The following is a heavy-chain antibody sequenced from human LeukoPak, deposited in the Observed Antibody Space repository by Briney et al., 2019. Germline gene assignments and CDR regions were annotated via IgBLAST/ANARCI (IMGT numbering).Heavy chain of an antibody. Sequence: ASETLSLTCTVSGYSISSGYYWGWIRQPPGKGLEWFGSFYHGGSTYYKPSLKSRVTISEDTSKNQFSLKLTSVTAADTAVYYCARGSGSTRGASIYYFDYWGQGTLVTVSS. CDR2: FYHGGST. CDR1: GYSISSGYY. D-gene: IGHD3-10*01. V-gene: IGHV4-38-2*02. CDR3: ARGSGSTRGASIYYFDY. J-gene: IGHJ4*02.